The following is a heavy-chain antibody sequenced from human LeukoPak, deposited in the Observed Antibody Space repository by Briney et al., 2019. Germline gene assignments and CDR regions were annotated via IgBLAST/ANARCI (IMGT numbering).Heavy chain of an antibody. CDR2: IRFDGRNI. J-gene: IGHJ4*02. V-gene: IGHV3-30*02. CDR3: AKAVGYSSSYLGY. D-gene: IGHD6-13*01. Sequence: QPGGSLRLSCAASGFTVSSNYMSWVRQAPGKGLEWVAFIRFDGRNIYYADSVKGRFTISRDNSKNTLYLQMNSLRAEDTAVYYCAKAVGYSSSYLGYWGQGTLVTVSS. CDR1: GFTVSSNY.